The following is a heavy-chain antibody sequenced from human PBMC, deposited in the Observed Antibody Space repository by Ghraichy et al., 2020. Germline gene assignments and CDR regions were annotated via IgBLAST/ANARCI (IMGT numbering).Heavy chain of an antibody. CDR2: IKEDGSDK. CDR3: ARDIRAAGGNSY. Sequence: GGSLRLSCAASGFTFSAYWMSWIRQAPGKGLEWVANIKEDGSDKYYVDSVRGRFTISRDNAKNSLYLQMNSLSAEDRALYYCARDIRAAGGNSYWGQGALVTVAS. CDR1: GFTFSAYW. J-gene: IGHJ4*02. V-gene: IGHV3-7*01. D-gene: IGHD4-23*01.